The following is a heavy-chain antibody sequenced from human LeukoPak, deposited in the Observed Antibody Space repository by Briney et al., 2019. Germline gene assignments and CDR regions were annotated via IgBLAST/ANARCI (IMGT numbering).Heavy chain of an antibody. Sequence: SETLSLNCTVSGGSISSGDYYWSWIRQPPGKGLEWIGYIYYSGSTYYNPSLKSRVTISVDTSKNQCSLKLSSVTAADTAVYYCASREGSQGGYCSSTSCYTGYYWGQGTLVTVSS. CDR1: GGSISSGDYY. CDR3: ASREGSQGGYCSSTSCYTGYY. J-gene: IGHJ4*02. D-gene: IGHD2-2*02. CDR2: IYYSGST. V-gene: IGHV4-30-4*08.